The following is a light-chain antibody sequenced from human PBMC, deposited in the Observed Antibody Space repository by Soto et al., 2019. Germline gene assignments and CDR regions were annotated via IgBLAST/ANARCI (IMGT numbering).Light chain of an antibody. J-gene: IGKJ5*01. CDR2: AAS. Sequence: DIQMTQSPPTLSASVGDRVTITCRASQSISSYLNWYQQKPGKAPKLLIYAASSLQSGVSSRFSGSGSGTDFTLTIGSLQPEDFATYYCQQSYSFPITFGQGTRLEIK. CDR1: QSISSY. CDR3: QQSYSFPIT. V-gene: IGKV1-39*01.